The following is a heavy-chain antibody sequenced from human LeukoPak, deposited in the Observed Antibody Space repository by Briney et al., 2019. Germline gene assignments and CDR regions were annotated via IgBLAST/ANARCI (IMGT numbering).Heavy chain of an antibody. Sequence: PGGSLRLSCAASGFTFSSYGMHWVRQAPGKGLEWVAVISYDGSNKYYADSVKGRFTISRDNSKNTLYLQMNSLRAEDTAVYYCAKGGGIDYYYYYMDVWGKGTTVTVSS. J-gene: IGHJ6*03. D-gene: IGHD3-16*01. CDR2: ISYDGSNK. CDR3: AKGGGIDYYYYYMDV. V-gene: IGHV3-30*18. CDR1: GFTFSSYG.